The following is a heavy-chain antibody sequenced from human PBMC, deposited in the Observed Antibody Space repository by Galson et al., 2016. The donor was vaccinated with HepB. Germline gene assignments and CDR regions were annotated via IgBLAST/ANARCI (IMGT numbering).Heavy chain of an antibody. CDR2: INPHSGGT. Sequence: SVKVSCKASGYTFTDYYMHWVRQAPGQGLEWMGRINPHSGGTNSAQKFQGRVTMTRDTAISTAYMELSSLRSEDTALYYCARDSKQWLVRRNWFDPWGQGTLVTVSS. D-gene: IGHD6-19*01. J-gene: IGHJ5*02. V-gene: IGHV1-2*06. CDR1: GYTFTDYY. CDR3: ARDSKQWLVRRNWFDP.